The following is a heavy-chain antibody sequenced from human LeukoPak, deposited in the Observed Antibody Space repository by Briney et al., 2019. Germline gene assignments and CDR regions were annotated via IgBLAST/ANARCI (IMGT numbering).Heavy chain of an antibody. CDR2: INHSGST. V-gene: IGHV4-34*01. D-gene: IGHD2-2*01. J-gene: IGHJ5*02. CDR3: ARDLGYCSSTSCRNWFDH. Sequence: SETLSLTCAVSGGSFSGYYWSWIRQPPGKGLEWIGEINHSGSTNYNPPLKSRVTISVDTSKNQFSLKLSSVTAADTAVYYCARDLGYCSSTSCRNWFDHWGQGTLVTVSS. CDR1: GGSFSGYY.